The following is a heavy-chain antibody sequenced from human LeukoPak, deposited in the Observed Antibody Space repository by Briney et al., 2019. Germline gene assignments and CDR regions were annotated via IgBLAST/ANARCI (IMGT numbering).Heavy chain of an antibody. CDR3: ARVGIVVVTAIYYFDY. Sequence: ASVKVSCKASGYTFTSYGISWVRQAPGQGLEWMGWISAYNGNTNYAQKLQGRVTMTTDTSTSTAYMELRSLRSGDTAVYYCARVGIVVVTAIYYFDYWGQGTLVTVSS. D-gene: IGHD2-21*02. V-gene: IGHV1-18*01. CDR1: GYTFTSYG. CDR2: ISAYNGNT. J-gene: IGHJ4*02.